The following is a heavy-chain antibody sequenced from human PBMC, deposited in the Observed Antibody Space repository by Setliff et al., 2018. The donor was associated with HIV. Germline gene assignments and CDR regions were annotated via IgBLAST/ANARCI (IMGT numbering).Heavy chain of an antibody. V-gene: IGHV3-7*01. Sequence: GESLTISCVASGLPFYNYWMTWLRRAPGRGLEWVANIKQDGSDMHYIESVKGRFTIFRDNVKNSVFLQMNSLRAEDTGVYYCATQTGFYNSHWYDYWGQGTMVTVSS. CDR1: GLPFYNYW. CDR3: ATQTGFYNSHWYDY. J-gene: IGHJ4*02. CDR2: IKQDGSDM. D-gene: IGHD6-13*01.